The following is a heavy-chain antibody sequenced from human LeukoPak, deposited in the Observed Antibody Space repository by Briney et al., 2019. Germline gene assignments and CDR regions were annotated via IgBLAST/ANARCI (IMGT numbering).Heavy chain of an antibody. CDR2: INPNSGGT. V-gene: IGHV1-2*02. CDR1: GYTFTSYY. Sequence: GASVKVSCKASGYTFTSYYMHWVRQAPGQGLEWMGWINPNSGGTNYAQKFQGRVTMTRDTSISTAYMELSRLRSDDTAVYYCARDRVPTVTMFLVYWGQGTLVTVSS. J-gene: IGHJ4*02. CDR3: ARDRVPTVTMFLVY. D-gene: IGHD4-17*01.